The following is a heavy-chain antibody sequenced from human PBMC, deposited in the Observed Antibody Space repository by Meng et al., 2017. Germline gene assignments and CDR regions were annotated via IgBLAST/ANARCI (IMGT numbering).Heavy chain of an antibody. D-gene: IGHD6-25*01. Sequence: RLVQSGAEVKKPWASVKVSCKPSGYNFPDYYIHWVRRAPGQGLEWMGRINPKSGDTHYAQKFQARVTMTGDTSISTAYMELSGLRSDDTAMYYCARDEDISAAGKLFGDYWGQGTLVTVSS. J-gene: IGHJ4*02. V-gene: IGHV1-2*06. CDR3: ARDEDISAAGKLFGDY. CDR2: INPKSGDT. CDR1: GYNFPDYY.